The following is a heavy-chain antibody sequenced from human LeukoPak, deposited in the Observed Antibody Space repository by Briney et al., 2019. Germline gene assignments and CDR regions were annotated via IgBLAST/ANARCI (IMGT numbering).Heavy chain of an antibody. CDR2: IYYSGST. D-gene: IGHD6-19*01. V-gene: IGHV4-59*08. J-gene: IGHJ2*01. Sequence: SETLSLTCTVSGGSISSYYWGWTRQPPGKGLEWIGYIYYSGSTNYNPSLKSRVTISVDPSKNQFSLKLNSVTAADTAVYYCAKTVAGYWYFDLWGRGTLVTVSS. CDR1: GGSISSYY. CDR3: AKTVAGYWYFDL.